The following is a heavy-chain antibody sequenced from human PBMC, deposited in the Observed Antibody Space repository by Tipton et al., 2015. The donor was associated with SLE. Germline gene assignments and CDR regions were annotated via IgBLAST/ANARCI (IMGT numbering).Heavy chain of an antibody. D-gene: IGHD6-19*01. CDR2: IRYDGNDK. V-gene: IGHV3-30*02. CDR3: AKDSGSSGGRLDY. Sequence: SGFTFNSYGMHWVRQAPGKGLEWVAFIRYDGNDKFYADSVKGRFTISRDNSKNTLFLQMNSLRAEDTAVYYCAKDSGSSGGRLDYWGQGTLVTVSS. J-gene: IGHJ4*02. CDR1: GFTFNSYG.